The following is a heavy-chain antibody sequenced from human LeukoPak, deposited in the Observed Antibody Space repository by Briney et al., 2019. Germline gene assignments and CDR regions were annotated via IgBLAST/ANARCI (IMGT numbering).Heavy chain of an antibody. CDR2: ISSSSSYI. D-gene: IGHD5-18*01. J-gene: IGHJ6*03. Sequence: GGSLRLSCAAPGFTFSSYSMNWVRQAPGKGLEWVSSISSSSSYIYYADSVKGRFTISRDNAKNSLYLQMNSLRAEDTAVYYCARGSRIWLYYYYYMDVWGKGTTVTVSS. V-gene: IGHV3-21*01. CDR3: ARGSRIWLYYYYYMDV. CDR1: GFTFSSYS.